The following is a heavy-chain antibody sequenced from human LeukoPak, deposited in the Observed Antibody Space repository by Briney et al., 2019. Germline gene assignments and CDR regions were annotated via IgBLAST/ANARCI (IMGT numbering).Heavy chain of an antibody. CDR1: GFTFSSYA. V-gene: IGHV3-23*01. CDR2: IRGSGGST. J-gene: IGHJ4*02. CDR3: AKEGGSGSYVTGYFDY. D-gene: IGHD3-10*01. Sequence: GGSLRLSCAASGFTFSSYAMSWVRQAPGKGLEWVSAIRGSGGSTYYADSVKGRFTISRDNSKNTLYLQMNSLRAEDTAVYYCAKEGGSGSYVTGYFDYWGQGTLVTVSS.